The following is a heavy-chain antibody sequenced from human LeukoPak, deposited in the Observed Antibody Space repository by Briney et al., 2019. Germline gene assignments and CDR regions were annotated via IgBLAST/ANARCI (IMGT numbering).Heavy chain of an antibody. Sequence: GGSLRLSCAASGFMFSSYAMSWVRQAPGKGLEWVSGISDSGGSTYSADSVKGRFTISRDNSKNTLYLQMNSLRAEDTAVYCCAKASGFHYHYDMDVWGQGTPVTVSS. D-gene: IGHD3-10*01. CDR2: ISDSGGST. J-gene: IGHJ6*01. V-gene: IGHV3-23*01. CDR1: GFMFSSYA. CDR3: AKASGFHYHYDMDV.